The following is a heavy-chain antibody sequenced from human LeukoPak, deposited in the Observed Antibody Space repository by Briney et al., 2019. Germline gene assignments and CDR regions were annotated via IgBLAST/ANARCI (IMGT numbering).Heavy chain of an antibody. CDR1: GFTFSNDY. CDR2: INSKTNGKTR. D-gene: IGHD5-18*01. J-gene: IGHJ6*03. Sequence: PGGSLRLSCAASGFTFSNDYMNWVRQAPGKGLEWVGLINSKTNGKTRDYAAPVKGRFTISRDDANNTLYLQMNSLKTEDTALYYCVAIQLWPYYYMDVWGKGTTVTVSS. CDR3: VAIQLWPYYYMDV. V-gene: IGHV3-15*01.